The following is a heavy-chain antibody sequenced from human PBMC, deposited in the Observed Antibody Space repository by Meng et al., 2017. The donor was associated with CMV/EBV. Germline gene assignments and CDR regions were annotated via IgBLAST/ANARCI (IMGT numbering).Heavy chain of an antibody. J-gene: IGHJ3*02. CDR2: ISSSSYI. V-gene: IGHV3-21*04. CDR1: GFTFSSYS. Sequence: GESLKISCAASGFTFSSYSMNWVRQAPGKGLEWVSSISSSSYIYYADSVKGRFTISRDNAKNSLYLQMNSLRAEDTVLYYCAKAYGSYYIGDAFDIWGQGTMVTVSS. CDR3: AKAYGSYYIGDAFDI. D-gene: IGHD3-10*01.